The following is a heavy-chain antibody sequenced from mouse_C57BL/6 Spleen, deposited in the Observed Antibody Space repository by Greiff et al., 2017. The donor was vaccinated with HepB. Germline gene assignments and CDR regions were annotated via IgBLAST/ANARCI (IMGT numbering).Heavy chain of an antibody. V-gene: IGHV1-81*01. CDR1: GYTFTSYG. J-gene: IGHJ2*01. Sequence: QVHVKQSGAELARPGASVKLSCKASGYTFTSYGISWVKQRTGQGLEWIGEIYPRSGNTYYNEKFKGKATLTADKSSSTAYMELRSLTSEDSAVYFCARTQGTTVPNDYWGQGTTLTVSS. CDR3: ARTQGTTVPNDY. CDR2: IYPRSGNT. D-gene: IGHD1-1*01.